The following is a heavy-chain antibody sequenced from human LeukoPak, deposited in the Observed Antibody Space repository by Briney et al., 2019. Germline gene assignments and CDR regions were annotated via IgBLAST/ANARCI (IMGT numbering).Heavy chain of an antibody. CDR1: GGTFSSYA. J-gene: IGHJ5*02. D-gene: IGHD3-16*01. V-gene: IGHV1-69*04. Sequence: ASVKVSCKASGGTFSSYAISWVRQAPGQGLEWMGRIIPILGIANYAQKFQGRVTITADKSTSTAYMELSSLRSEDTAVYYCARSIPLWKELRRDWFDPWGQGTLVIVSS. CDR3: ARSIPLWKELRRDWFDP. CDR2: IIPILGIA.